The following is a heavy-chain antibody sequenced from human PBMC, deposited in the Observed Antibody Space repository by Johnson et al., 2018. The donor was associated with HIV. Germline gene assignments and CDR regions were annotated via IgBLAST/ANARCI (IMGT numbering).Heavy chain of an antibody. CDR3: ARPSVTTRDAFDI. Sequence: VQLVESGGGVVRPGGSLRLSCAASGFTFNEYGMSWVRQVSGKGLEWVSAINWNGDSTSYADSVKGRFTISRDNAKNSLYRQMNSLRAEETAFYYCARPSVTTRDAFDIWGQGTMVTVSS. CDR2: INWNGDST. J-gene: IGHJ3*02. D-gene: IGHD4-17*01. CDR1: GFTFNEYG. V-gene: IGHV3-20*04.